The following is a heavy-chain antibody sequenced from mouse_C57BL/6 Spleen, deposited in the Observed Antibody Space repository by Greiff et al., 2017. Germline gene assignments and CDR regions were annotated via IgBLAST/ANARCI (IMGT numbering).Heavy chain of an antibody. D-gene: IGHD2-5*01. CDR1: GYTFTSYW. J-gene: IGHJ2*01. CDR2: IDPSDSYT. CDR3: ARDSNYAYYFDY. V-gene: IGHV1-69*01. Sequence: QVQLQQPGAELVMPGASVKLSCKASGYTFTSYWMHWVKQRPGQGLEWIGEIDPSDSYTNYNQKFKGKSTLTVDKSSSTAYMQLSSLTSEDSAVYYCARDSNYAYYFDYWGQGTTLTVSS.